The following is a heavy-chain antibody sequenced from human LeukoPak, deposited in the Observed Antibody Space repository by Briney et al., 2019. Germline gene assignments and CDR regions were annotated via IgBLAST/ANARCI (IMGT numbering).Heavy chain of an antibody. CDR3: ARGITMIVVVTEDAFDI. D-gene: IGHD3-22*01. V-gene: IGHV3-48*01. CDR2: ISSSSSTI. CDR1: GFTFSSYA. Sequence: GGSLRLSCAASGFTFSSYAMSWVRQAPGKGLEWVSYISSSSSTIYYADSVKGRFTISRDNAKNSLYLQMNSLRAEDTAVYYCARGITMIVVVTEDAFDIWGQGTMVTVSS. J-gene: IGHJ3*02.